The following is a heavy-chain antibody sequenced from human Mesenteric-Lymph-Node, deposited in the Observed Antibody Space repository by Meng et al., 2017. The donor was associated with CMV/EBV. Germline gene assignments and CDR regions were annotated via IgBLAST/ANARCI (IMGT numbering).Heavy chain of an antibody. V-gene: IGHV3-21*01. CDR2: ISSSGSDV. D-gene: IGHD3-22*01. CDR1: GFMFSNYG. CDR3: ARDGYYYDSSGPDY. Sequence: GESLKISCAASGFMFSNYGMHWVRQAPGKGLEWVSCISSSGSDVYYADSLRGRFTISRDNAKNSLYLQMNSLRAEDTAVYYCARDGYYYDSSGPDYWGQGTLVTVSS. J-gene: IGHJ4*02.